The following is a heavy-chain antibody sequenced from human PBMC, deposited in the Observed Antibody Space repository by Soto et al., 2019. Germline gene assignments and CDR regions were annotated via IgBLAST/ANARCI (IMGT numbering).Heavy chain of an antibody. Sequence: GESLKISCKGSGYSFTSYWISWVRQMPGKGLEWMGRIDPSDSYTNYSPSFQGHVTISADKSISTAYLQWSSLKASDTAMYYCARQLGSFIVVVVAADLNWFDPWGQGTLVTV. V-gene: IGHV5-10-1*01. CDR2: IDPSDSYT. CDR3: ARQLGSFIVVVVAADLNWFDP. J-gene: IGHJ5*02. CDR1: GYSFTSYW. D-gene: IGHD2-15*01.